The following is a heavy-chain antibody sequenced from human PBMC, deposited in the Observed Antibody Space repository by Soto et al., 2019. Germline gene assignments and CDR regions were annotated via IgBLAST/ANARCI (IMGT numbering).Heavy chain of an antibody. CDR1: GFTFTSSA. D-gene: IGHD3-22*01. J-gene: IGHJ5*02. CDR3: ALGYYDSSGYSFNWFDP. Sequence: SVKVSCKASGFTFTSSAVQWVRQARGQRLEWIGWIVVGSGNTNYSQKFQERVTITRDMSTSTAYMELSSLRSEDTAVYYCALGYYDSSGYSFNWFDPWGQGTLVTVSS. V-gene: IGHV1-58*01. CDR2: IVVGSGNT.